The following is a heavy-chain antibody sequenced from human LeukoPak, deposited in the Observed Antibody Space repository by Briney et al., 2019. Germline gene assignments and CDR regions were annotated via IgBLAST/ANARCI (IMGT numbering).Heavy chain of an antibody. V-gene: IGHV3-23*01. D-gene: IGHD2-21*01. CDR2: ISSGGSST. Sequence: PGGSLRLSCAASGFSFSSYGMNWVRQASGKGLEWVSGISSGGSSTYFADSVKGRFTISRDNSKNTLYLQMNSLRAEDTDVYYCAKSRDGYYDDWGQGPLVTVSS. J-gene: IGHJ4*02. CDR3: AKSRDGYYDD. CDR1: GFSFSSYG.